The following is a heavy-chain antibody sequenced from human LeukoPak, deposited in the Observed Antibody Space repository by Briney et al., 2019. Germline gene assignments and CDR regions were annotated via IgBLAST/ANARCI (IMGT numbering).Heavy chain of an antibody. CDR2: IWYDGSNK. J-gene: IGHJ5*02. D-gene: IGHD4-17*01. CDR1: GFTFRSYG. Sequence: PGRSLRLSCAASGFTFRSYGMHWVRQAPGKGLEWVAVIWYDGSNKYYADSVKGRFTISRDNSKNTLYLQMNSLRAEDTAVYYCARGPYGDYEGASVDPWGQGTLVTVSS. CDR3: ARGPYGDYEGASVDP. V-gene: IGHV3-33*01.